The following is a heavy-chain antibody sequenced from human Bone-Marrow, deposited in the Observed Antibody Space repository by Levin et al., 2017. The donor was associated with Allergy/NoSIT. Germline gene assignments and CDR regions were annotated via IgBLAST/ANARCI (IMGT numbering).Heavy chain of an antibody. CDR3: ARGSPEKDDGLDV. V-gene: IGHV4-34*01. CDR1: GGSFSGYY. D-gene: IGHD1-14*01. J-gene: IGHJ3*01. Sequence: PSETLSLTCAVDGGSFSGYYWTWIRQTPGKGPEWIGEITHTGSTNYNLSLEGRLTVSVDTSKSQFSLTLRSLTAADTAVYFCARGSPEKDDGLDVWGQGTVVTVSS. CDR2: ITHTGST.